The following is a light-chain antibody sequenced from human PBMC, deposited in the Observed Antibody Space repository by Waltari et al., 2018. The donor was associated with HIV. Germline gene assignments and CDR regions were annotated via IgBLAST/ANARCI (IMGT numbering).Light chain of an antibody. J-gene: IGLJ2*01. CDR2: GNS. CDR1: SSNIGAGYA. Sequence: QSVLTQPPSVSGAPGQRVTISCTGSSSNIGAGYAVHWYQQLPGTAPKLLIYGNSNRPAGVPDRFSGSKSGTSASLAITGLQAEDEADYYCQSYHSSLSGVVFGGGTKLTVL. CDR3: QSYHSSLSGVV. V-gene: IGLV1-40*01.